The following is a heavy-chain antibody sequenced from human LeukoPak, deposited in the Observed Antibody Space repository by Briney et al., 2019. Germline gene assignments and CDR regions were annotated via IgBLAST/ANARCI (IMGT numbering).Heavy chain of an antibody. D-gene: IGHD1-20*01. V-gene: IGHV3-30*18. J-gene: IGHJ6*03. Sequence: GGSLRLSCAASGFTFSSYGMHWVRQAPGKGLEWVAVISYDGSNKYYADSVKGRFTISRDNSKNTLYLQMNSLRAEDTAVYYCAKDPGFRYNWNLGYMDVWGKGTTVTVSS. CDR1: GFTFSSYG. CDR3: AKDPGFRYNWNLGYMDV. CDR2: ISYDGSNK.